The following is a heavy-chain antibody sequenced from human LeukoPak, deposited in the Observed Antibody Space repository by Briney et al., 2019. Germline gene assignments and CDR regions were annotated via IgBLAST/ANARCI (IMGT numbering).Heavy chain of an antibody. CDR2: IKSKIDGGAT. V-gene: IGHV3-15*01. J-gene: IGHJ3*02. CDR3: ATDSQWGI. D-gene: IGHD1-26*01. CDR1: GYAFSNSW. Sequence: PGGSLRLSCAVSGYAFSNSWMNWVRQAPGKGLEWVGRIKSKIDGGATEYAAPVTGRFTISRDDSKNTLYLQMNSLKIEETAVYYCATDSQWGIWGHGTLVTVSS.